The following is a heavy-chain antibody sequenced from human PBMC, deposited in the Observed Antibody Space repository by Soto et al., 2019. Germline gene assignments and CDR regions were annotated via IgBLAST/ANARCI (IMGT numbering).Heavy chain of an antibody. D-gene: IGHD2-15*01. J-gene: IGHJ5*02. Sequence: GGSLRLSCAASGLTFNRYWMHWVRHAPGKGLVWVSHINTDGSNTNYADSVKGRFTISRDNAKSTLFLQMNSLRDEDTAVYYCAREFCSGGNCYTYYFDPWGQGIPVTAPQ. CDR3: AREFCSGGNCYTYYFDP. V-gene: IGHV3-74*01. CDR1: GLTFNRYW. CDR2: INTDGSNT.